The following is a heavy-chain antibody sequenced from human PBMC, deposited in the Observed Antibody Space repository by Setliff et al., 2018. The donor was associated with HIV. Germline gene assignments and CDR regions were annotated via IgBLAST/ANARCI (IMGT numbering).Heavy chain of an antibody. CDR2: IYSSGST. CDR3: ARSLVMTATYGMGV. V-gene: IGHV4-61*02. Sequence: PSLTCTVSGDSINSGNYYWSWIRQPAGKGLEWIGRIYSSGSTNYNPSLKSRVTISVDTSKNHFSLKLSSVTAADTAVYYCARSLVMTATYGMGVWGQGTTVTVSS. D-gene: IGHD2-21*02. J-gene: IGHJ6*02. CDR1: GDSINSGNYY.